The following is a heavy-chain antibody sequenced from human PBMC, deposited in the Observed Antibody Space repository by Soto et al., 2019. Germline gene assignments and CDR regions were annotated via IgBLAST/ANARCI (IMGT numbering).Heavy chain of an antibody. J-gene: IGHJ4*02. D-gene: IGHD2-2*01. V-gene: IGHV3-23*01. CDR1: GFTFSSYA. CDR3: VQAQYHFDN. CDR2: ISASGGTT. Sequence: PGGSLRLSCATSGFTFSSYAMSWVRQAPGKGLEWVSVISASGGTTYYADSVKGRFTTSRYNSINTLYLQMNSLTAEDTAVYYCVQAQYHFDNWGQGTLVTVSS.